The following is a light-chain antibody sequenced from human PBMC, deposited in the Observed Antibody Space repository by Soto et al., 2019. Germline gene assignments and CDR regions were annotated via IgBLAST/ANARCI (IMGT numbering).Light chain of an antibody. CDR1: QSVSSN. J-gene: IGKJ5*01. Sequence: EIVLTQSPATLSVSPGERATLSCRASQSVSSNLAWYQQKPGQAPRLLIYGASVRATGIPDRFSGSGSGTDFTLTISRLVPEDFAVYYCQQYGSSPPITFGQGTRLEIK. CDR3: QQYGSSPPIT. CDR2: GAS. V-gene: IGKV3-20*01.